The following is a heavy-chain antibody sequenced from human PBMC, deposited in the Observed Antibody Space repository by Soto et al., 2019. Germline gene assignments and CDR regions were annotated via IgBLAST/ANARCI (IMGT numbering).Heavy chain of an antibody. CDR1: GGSISSYY. D-gene: IGHD6-19*01. Sequence: SETLSLTCTVSGGSISSYYWSWIRRPPGKGLEWIGYIYYSGSTYYNPSLKSRVTISVDTSKNQFSLKLSSVTAADTAVFYCARTKGQWLDYTFDIWGQGTMVTVSS. CDR2: IYYSGST. J-gene: IGHJ3*02. V-gene: IGHV4-59*01. CDR3: ARTKGQWLDYTFDI.